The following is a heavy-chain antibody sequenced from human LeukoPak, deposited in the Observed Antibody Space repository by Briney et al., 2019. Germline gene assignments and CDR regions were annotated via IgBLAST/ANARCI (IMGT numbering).Heavy chain of an antibody. J-gene: IGHJ4*02. V-gene: IGHV3-30*18. CDR1: GFTFSSYG. CDR3: AKTVYSSGYYSYFDY. CDR2: ISYDGSNK. D-gene: IGHD3-22*01. Sequence: GESLRLSCAASGFTFSSYGMPWVRQAPGKGLEWVAVISYDGSNKYYADSVKGRFTISRDNSKNTLYLQMNSLRAEDTAVYYCAKTVYSSGYYSYFDYWGQGTLVTVSS.